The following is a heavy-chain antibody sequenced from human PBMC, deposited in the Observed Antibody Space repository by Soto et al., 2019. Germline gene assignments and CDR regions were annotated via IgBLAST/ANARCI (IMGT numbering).Heavy chain of an antibody. D-gene: IGHD2-15*01. CDR2: IYYSGST. J-gene: IGHJ4*02. CDR3: ARYCSGGSCYLLGKYYFDY. Sequence: SETLSLTCTVSGGSISSGGYYWSWIRQHPGKGLEWIGYIYYSGSTYYNPSLKSRVTISVDTSKNQFSLKLSSVTAADTAVYYCARYCSGGSCYLLGKYYFDYWCQGTLVTVSS. CDR1: GGSISSGGYY. V-gene: IGHV4-31*03.